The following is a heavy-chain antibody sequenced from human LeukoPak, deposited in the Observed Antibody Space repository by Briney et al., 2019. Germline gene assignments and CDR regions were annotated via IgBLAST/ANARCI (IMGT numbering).Heavy chain of an antibody. J-gene: IGHJ5*02. D-gene: IGHD3-22*01. CDR1: GGTFNSYA. CDR3: ARARSPSSGYLLRDHNWFDP. Sequence: ASVKVSCKASGGTFNSYAISRVRQAPGQGLEWMGGIIPIFGTANYAQKVQGRVTITTDESTTTAYMELSSLRSEDTAVYYCARARSPSSGYLLRDHNWFDPWGQGTLVTVSS. V-gene: IGHV1-69*05. CDR2: IIPIFGTA.